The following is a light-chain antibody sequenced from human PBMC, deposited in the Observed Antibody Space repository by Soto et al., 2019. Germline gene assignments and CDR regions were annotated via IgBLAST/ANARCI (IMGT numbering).Light chain of an antibody. V-gene: IGKV3-15*01. CDR3: QQYNNWPRT. J-gene: IGKJ1*01. Sequence: EIVMKKSPATLSVYPGERATLSSGASQSVSSNLAWYQQKPGQAPRLLIYGASTRATGIPARFSGSGSGTEFTLTISSLQSEDFAVYYCQQYNNWPRTFGQVTNVDIK. CDR1: QSVSSN. CDR2: GAS.